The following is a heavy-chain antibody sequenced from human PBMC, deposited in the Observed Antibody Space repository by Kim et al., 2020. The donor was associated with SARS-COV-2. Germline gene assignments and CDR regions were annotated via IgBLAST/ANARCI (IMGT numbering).Heavy chain of an antibody. V-gene: IGHV3-30*18. CDR1: GFTPRNSGIFTNYG. D-gene: IGHD3-10*01. Sequence: GGSLRLSCAASGFTPRNSGIFTNYGMHWVRQAPGKGLEWVAVISFDGSEKYFADSVRGRFTISRDNAKNTLYLQMNSLRAEDTALYYCAKDSGYYGAGTPYGMDVWGQGTTVTVSS. CDR2: ISFDGSEK. CDR3: AKDSGYYGAGTPYGMDV. J-gene: IGHJ6*02.